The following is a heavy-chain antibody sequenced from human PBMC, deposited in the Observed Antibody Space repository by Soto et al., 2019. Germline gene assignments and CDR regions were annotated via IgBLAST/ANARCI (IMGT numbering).Heavy chain of an antibody. D-gene: IGHD2-15*01. CDR3: AKERVVAATSFYGMDV. J-gene: IGHJ6*02. CDR2: ISYDGSNK. CDR1: GFTFSSYG. Sequence: QVQLVESGGGVVQPGRSLRLSCAASGFTFSSYGMHWVRQAPGKGLEWVAVISYDGSNKYYADSVKGRFTISRDNSKNTLYLQMNSLRAEDTAVYYCAKERVVAATSFYGMDVWGQGTTVTVSS. V-gene: IGHV3-30*18.